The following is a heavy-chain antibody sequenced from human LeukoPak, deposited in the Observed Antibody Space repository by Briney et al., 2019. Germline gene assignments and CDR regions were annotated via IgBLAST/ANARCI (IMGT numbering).Heavy chain of an antibody. CDR3: ARDRSSWYPNCFDP. D-gene: IGHD6-13*01. CDR2: IYHSGST. V-gene: IGHV4-30-2*01. CDR1: GGSISSGGYS. J-gene: IGHJ5*02. Sequence: SETLSLTCAVSGGSISSGGYSWSWIRQPPGKGLEWIGYIYHSGSTSYNPSLKSRVTISVDTSKNQFSLKLSSVTAADTAVYYCARDRSSWYPNCFDPWGQGTLVTVSS.